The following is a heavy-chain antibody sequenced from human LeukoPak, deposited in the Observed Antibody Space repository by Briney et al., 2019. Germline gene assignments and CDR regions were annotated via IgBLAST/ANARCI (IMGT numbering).Heavy chain of an antibody. V-gene: IGHV3-21*01. CDR3: ARDPYSGNYGNDYYYYMDV. J-gene: IGHJ6*03. CDR1: GFTFSSFN. Sequence: GESLRLSCAASGFTFSSFNMNWVRKAPGKAMEWVSSITSSGTHIFYADSVRGRFTISRDNAKNSLYLQMDSLGPGDTAVYYCARDPYSGNYGNDYYYYMDVWGKGTTVTISS. CDR2: ITSSGTHI. D-gene: IGHD1-26*01.